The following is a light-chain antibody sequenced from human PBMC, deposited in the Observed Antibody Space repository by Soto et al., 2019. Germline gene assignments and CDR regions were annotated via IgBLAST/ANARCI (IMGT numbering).Light chain of an antibody. CDR2: EVI. CDR1: SSDVGGYYY. Sequence: QSALTQPPSASGSPGQSVTISCTGTSSDVGGYYYVSWYQHHPCKAPKLIIYEVIKRPSGVPDRFSGSKSDNTASLTVSGLRAEDEADYYCTSYAGSNNVVFGGGTKLTVL. J-gene: IGLJ2*01. V-gene: IGLV2-8*01. CDR3: TSYAGSNNVV.